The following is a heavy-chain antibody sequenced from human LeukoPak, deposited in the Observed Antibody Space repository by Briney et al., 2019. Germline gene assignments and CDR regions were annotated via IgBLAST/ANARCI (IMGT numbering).Heavy chain of an antibody. CDR1: GFTFSNYG. CDR2: ISHDESYK. J-gene: IGHJ4*01. D-gene: IGHD1-26*01. Sequence: QPGRSLRLSCAASGFTFSNYGMHWVRQAPGKGLEWVAVISHDESYKYCADSLKGRFTISRDNSKNTLYLQMNSLRVEDTAVYYCARDLASIVGASGCWGLGTLVTVSS. CDR3: ARDLASIVGASGC. V-gene: IGHV3-33*05.